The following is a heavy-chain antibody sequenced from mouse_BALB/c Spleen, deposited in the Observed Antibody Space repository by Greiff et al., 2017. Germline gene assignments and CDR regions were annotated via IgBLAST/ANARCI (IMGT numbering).Heavy chain of an antibody. D-gene: IGHD4-1*01. CDR2: IYPGDGDT. V-gene: IGHV1-80*01. CDR1: GYAFSSYW. Sequence: QVQLQQSGAELVRPGSSVKISCKASGYAFSSYWMNWVKQRPGQGLEWIGQIYPGDGDTNYNGKFKGKATLTADKSSSTAYMQLSSLTSEDSAVYFCAKPTGKGYAMDYWGQGTSVTVFS. J-gene: IGHJ4*01. CDR3: AKPTGKGYAMDY.